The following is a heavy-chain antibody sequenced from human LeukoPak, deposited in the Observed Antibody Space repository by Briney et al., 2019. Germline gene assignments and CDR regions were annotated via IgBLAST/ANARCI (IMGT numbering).Heavy chain of an antibody. D-gene: IGHD2-2*01. CDR2: ISGAGGTT. CDR3: ARDSSSRYFDY. Sequence: GGSLRLSCAASGFTFSSYPMHWVRQAPGKGLEYVSAISGAGGTTYYANSVKGRFTISRDNSKNTLYLQMGSLRAEDTAVYYCARDSSSRYFDYWGQGTLVTVSS. CDR1: GFTFSSYP. V-gene: IGHV3-64*01. J-gene: IGHJ4*02.